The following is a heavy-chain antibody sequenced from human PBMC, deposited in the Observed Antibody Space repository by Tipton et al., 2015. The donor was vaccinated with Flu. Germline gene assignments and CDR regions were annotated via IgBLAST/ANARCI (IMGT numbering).Heavy chain of an antibody. Sequence: GLVKPSETLSLTCAVSGDSISSAYYWGWIRQPPGKGLEWIGTIYHSGTTYYNPSLKSRLTMSVDTSNNQFSLKLNSVTAADTAVYYCARHTGDSVRGVVDYWGQGTLVTVSS. CDR2: IYHSGTT. J-gene: IGHJ4*02. CDR1: GDSISSAYY. CDR3: ARHTGDSVRGVVDY. D-gene: IGHD3-10*02. V-gene: IGHV4-38-2*01.